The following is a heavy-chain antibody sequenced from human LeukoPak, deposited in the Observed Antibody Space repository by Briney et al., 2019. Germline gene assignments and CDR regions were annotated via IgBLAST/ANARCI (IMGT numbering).Heavy chain of an antibody. D-gene: IGHD5-12*01. J-gene: IGHJ3*02. CDR3: ARRGYDLHAFDI. V-gene: IGHV1-69*05. CDR1: GGTFSSYA. CDR2: IIPIFGTA. Sequence: SVKVSCKASGGTFSSYAISWVRQAPGQGLEWMGGIIPIFGTANYAQKFQGRVTITTDESTSTAYMELSSLRSGDTAVYYCARRGYDLHAFDIWGQGTMVTVSS.